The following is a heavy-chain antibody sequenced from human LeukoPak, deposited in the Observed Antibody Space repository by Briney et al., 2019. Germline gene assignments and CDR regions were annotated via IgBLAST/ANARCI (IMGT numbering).Heavy chain of an antibody. J-gene: IGHJ4*02. Sequence: SETLSLTCTVSGGSISSSSYYWGWIRQPPGKGLEWIGSIYYSGSTYYNPSLKSRVTISVDTSKNQFSLKLSSVTAADTAVYYCARWGYYGSGSPFDYWGQRTLVTVSS. CDR1: GGSISSSSYY. D-gene: IGHD3-10*01. V-gene: IGHV4-39*01. CDR3: ARWGYYGSGSPFDY. CDR2: IYYSGST.